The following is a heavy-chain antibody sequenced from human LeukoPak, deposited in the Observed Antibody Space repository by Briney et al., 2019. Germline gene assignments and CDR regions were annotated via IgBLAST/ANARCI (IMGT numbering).Heavy chain of an antibody. CDR3: AKDSGSTAL. J-gene: IGHJ4*02. Sequence: GGTLRLSCAASGFTLSNYGMHWVRQAPAKGLEWVSVISYDGSNKYYADSVKGRFTISRDNSKNTLYPQMNSLRAEDTAMYYCAKDSGSTALWGEGTLVTVSS. CDR2: ISYDGSNK. V-gene: IGHV3-30*18. D-gene: IGHD1-26*01. CDR1: GFTLSNYG.